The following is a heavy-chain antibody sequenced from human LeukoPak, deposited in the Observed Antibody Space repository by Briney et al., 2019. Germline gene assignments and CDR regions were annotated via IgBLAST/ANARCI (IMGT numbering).Heavy chain of an antibody. CDR3: ARQGRTMIVAY. CDR1: GFTFSGFW. CDR2: INSDGSEG. Sequence: PGGSLRLSCAVSGFTFSGFWMSWSRQAPGKGLEWVASINSDGSEGYYADVVKGRFTISRDNAKNSLYLQINSLRAEDTAVYYCARQGRTMIVAYWGQGTLVTVSS. D-gene: IGHD3-22*01. V-gene: IGHV3-7*03. J-gene: IGHJ4*01.